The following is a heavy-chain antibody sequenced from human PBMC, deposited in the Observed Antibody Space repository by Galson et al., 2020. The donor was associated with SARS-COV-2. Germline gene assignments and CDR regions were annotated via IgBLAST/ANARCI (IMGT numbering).Heavy chain of an antibody. CDR2: ISQGGGT. Sequence: SQTLSLPCDMYGGSFNNNYWRWIRQPPGKGLEWIGEISQGGGTNYNTSLMSRVTISVDTSKKHFSLKLNSVTATDTAVYFCVRGEDRVWEVGTAWGQGTLVTVSS. CDR1: GGSFNNNY. CDR3: VRGEDRVWEVGTA. V-gene: IGHV4-34*01. J-gene: IGHJ5*02. D-gene: IGHD1-26*01.